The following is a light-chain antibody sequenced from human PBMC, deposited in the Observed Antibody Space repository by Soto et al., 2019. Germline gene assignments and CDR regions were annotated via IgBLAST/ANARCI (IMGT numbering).Light chain of an antibody. V-gene: IGKV1-27*01. CDR2: AAS. Sequence: DIQMTQSPSSLSASVGDRVTITCRASQGISNYLAWYQQKPGKFPKLLIYAASTLQSGVPSRFSASGTGTDLPLNISSLQPEDLATYYSQKYNSAPWTFGQGTKVEIK. CDR3: QKYNSAPWT. CDR1: QGISNY. J-gene: IGKJ1*01.